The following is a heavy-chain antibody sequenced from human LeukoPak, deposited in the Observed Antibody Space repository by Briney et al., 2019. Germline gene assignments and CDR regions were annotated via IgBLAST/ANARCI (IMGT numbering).Heavy chain of an antibody. CDR1: GGSFSGYY. CDR3: AREDCSGGSCYPNYYYGMDV. CDR2: IYYSGST. Sequence: PSETLSLTCAVYGGSFSGYYWSWIRQPPGKGLEWIGYIYYSGSTYYNPSLKSRVTISVDTSKNQFSLKLSSVTAADTAVYYCAREDCSGGSCYPNYYYGMDVWGQGTTVTVSS. D-gene: IGHD2-15*01. V-gene: IGHV4-30-4*08. J-gene: IGHJ6*02.